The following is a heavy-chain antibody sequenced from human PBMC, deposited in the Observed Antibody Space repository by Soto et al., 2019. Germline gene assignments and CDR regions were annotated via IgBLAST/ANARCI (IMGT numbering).Heavy chain of an antibody. D-gene: IGHD6-13*01. V-gene: IGHV3-30-3*01. CDR1: GFTFSSYA. CDR3: ARGGSSWYLGYYDYYGMDV. CDR2: ISYDGSNK. Sequence: QVQLVESGGGVVQPGRSLRLSCAASGFTFSSYAMHWVRQAPGKGLEWVAVISYDGSNKYYADSVKGRFTISRDNSKNTLYLQMNSLRAEDTAVYYCARGGSSWYLGYYDYYGMDVWGQGTTVTVSS. J-gene: IGHJ6*02.